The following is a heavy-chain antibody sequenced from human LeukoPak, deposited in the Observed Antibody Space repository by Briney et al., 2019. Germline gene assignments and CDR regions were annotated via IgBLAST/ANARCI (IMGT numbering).Heavy chain of an antibody. Sequence: GGSLRLSCAASGFTFGSYGMSWVRQAPGKGLEWVSAISGSGGSTYYADSVKGRFTISRDNSKNTLYLQMNSLRAEDTAVYYCAKRLEYMVRGVIISAFDYWGQGTLVTVSS. J-gene: IGHJ4*02. CDR1: GFTFGSYG. V-gene: IGHV3-23*01. CDR2: ISGSGGST. D-gene: IGHD3-10*01. CDR3: AKRLEYMVRGVIISAFDY.